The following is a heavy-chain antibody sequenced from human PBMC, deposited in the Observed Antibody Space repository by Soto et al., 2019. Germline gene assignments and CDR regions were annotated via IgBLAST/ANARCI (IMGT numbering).Heavy chain of an antibody. CDR1: GGTFSSYA. Sequence: ASVKVSCKASGGTFSSYAISWVRQAPGQGLEWMGGIIPIFGTANYAQKFQGRVTITADESTSTAYVELSSLRSEDTAVYYCARARRQQLVGGNWFDPWGQGTLVTVSS. CDR2: IIPIFGTA. J-gene: IGHJ5*02. V-gene: IGHV1-69*13. D-gene: IGHD6-13*01. CDR3: ARARRQQLVGGNWFDP.